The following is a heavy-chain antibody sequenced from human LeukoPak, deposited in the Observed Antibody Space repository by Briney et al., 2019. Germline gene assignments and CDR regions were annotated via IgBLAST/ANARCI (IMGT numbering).Heavy chain of an antibody. J-gene: IGHJ5*02. V-gene: IGHV3-21*01. CDR1: RFTFSSYS. CDR2: ISSSSSYI. D-gene: IGHD1/OR15-1a*01. Sequence: GGSLRLSCAASRFTFSSYSMNWVRQAPGKGLEWVSSISSSSSYIYYADSVKGRFTISRDNAKNSLYLQMNSLRAEDTAVYYCARGNTYNWFDPWGQGTLVTVSS. CDR3: ARGNTYNWFDP.